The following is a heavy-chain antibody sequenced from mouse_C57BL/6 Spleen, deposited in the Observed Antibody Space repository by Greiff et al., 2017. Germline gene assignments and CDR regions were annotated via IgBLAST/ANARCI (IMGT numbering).Heavy chain of an antibody. CDR2: IDPETGGT. V-gene: IGHV1-15*01. CDR3: TSYYDYTWFAY. J-gene: IGHJ3*01. Sequence: QVQLQQSGAELVRPGASVTLSCKASGYTFTDYEMHWVKQTPVQGLEWIGAIDPETGGTAYNQKFKGKTILTADKSYSTAYMELRSLTSEYSAVYYCTSYYDYTWFAYWGQGTLVTVSA. D-gene: IGHD2-4*01. CDR1: GYTFTDYE.